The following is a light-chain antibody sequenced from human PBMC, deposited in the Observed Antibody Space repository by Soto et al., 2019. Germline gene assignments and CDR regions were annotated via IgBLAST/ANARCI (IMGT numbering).Light chain of an antibody. J-gene: IGLJ1*01. CDR1: NSNIGTNT. CDR3: AAWDDSLGAYV. V-gene: IGLV1-44*01. CDR2: TNN. Sequence: QSLVTQPPSASATPGQRVTISCSGSNSNIGTNTVNWYQQLPGTAPRLLIYTNNQRPSGVPQRFSGSKSGTSASLAIGGLQSEDGADYYCAAWDDSLGAYVFGTGTKVTVL.